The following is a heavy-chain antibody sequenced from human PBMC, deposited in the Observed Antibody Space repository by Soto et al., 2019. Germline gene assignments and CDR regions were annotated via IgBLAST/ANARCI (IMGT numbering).Heavy chain of an antibody. J-gene: IGHJ4*02. V-gene: IGHV1-8*01. D-gene: IGHD5-18*01. Sequence: ASVKVSCKASGYTFTSYDINWVRQATGQGLEWMGWMNPNSGNTGYAQKFQGRVTMTRNTSISTAYMELSSLRAEDTAVYFCAKDFTTMVRLCDYWGQGTLVTVSS. CDR1: GYTFTSYD. CDR3: AKDFTTMVRLCDY. CDR2: MNPNSGNT.